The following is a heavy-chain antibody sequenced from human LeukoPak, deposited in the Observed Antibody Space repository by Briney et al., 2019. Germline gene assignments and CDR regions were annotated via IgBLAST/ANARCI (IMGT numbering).Heavy chain of an antibody. V-gene: IGHV3-23*01. CDR2: ISRRDDYT. CDR1: GFAFSSYA. CDR3: ANDYRSGSFHDF. J-gene: IGHJ4*02. D-gene: IGHD3-10*01. Sequence: RPGGSLRLSCAASGFAFSSYAMSWVRQPPGKGLEWVSVISRRDDYTYYADSVKGRFTISRDNSKNTPYLQMNTLRAEDTAVYYCANDYRSGSFHDFWGQGTLVTVSS.